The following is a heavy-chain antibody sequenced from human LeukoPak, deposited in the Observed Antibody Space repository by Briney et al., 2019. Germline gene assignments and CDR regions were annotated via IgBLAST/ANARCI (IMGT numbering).Heavy chain of an antibody. J-gene: IGHJ4*02. CDR2: IYPGDSDT. CDR1: GYSFTNYW. CDR3: ARRLATYDFWSGYQQYYFDY. V-gene: IGHV5-51*01. D-gene: IGHD3-3*01. Sequence: GESLKISCKGSGYSFTNYWIGWVRQMPGKGLEWMGIIYPGDSDTRYSPSFQGQVTISADKSISTAYLQWSSLKASDTAMYYCARRLATYDFWSGYQQYYFDYWGQGTLVTVSS.